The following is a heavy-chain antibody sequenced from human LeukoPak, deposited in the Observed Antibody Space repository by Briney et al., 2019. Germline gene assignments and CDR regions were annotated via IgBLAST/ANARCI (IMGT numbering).Heavy chain of an antibody. CDR2: INPNSGGT. CDR3: ARVYSAGYCSSTSCARGAFDI. J-gene: IGHJ3*02. D-gene: IGHD2-2*01. Sequence: GASVKLSCKASGYTFTGYYMHWVRQAPGQGLEWMGWINPNSGGTNYAQKFQGRVTMTRDTSISTAYMELSRLRSDDTAVYYCARVYSAGYCSSTSCARGAFDIWGQGTMVTVSS. V-gene: IGHV1-2*02. CDR1: GYTFTGYY.